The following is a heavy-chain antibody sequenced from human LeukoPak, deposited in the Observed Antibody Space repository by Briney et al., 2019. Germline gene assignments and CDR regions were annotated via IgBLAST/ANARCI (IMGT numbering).Heavy chain of an antibody. CDR1: GFTFSSYS. CDR2: ISSSSSYI. J-gene: IGHJ4*02. Sequence: PGGSLRLSCAASGFTFSSYSMNWVRQAPGKGLEWVSSISSSSSYIYYADSVKGRFTISRDNAKNSLYLQMNSLRAEDTAVYYCARGMTTLVTPNFDYWDQGTLVTVSS. V-gene: IGHV3-21*01. CDR3: ARGMTTLVTPNFDY. D-gene: IGHD4-23*01.